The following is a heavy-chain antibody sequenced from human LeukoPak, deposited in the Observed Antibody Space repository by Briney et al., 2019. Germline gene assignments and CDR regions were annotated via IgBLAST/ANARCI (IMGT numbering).Heavy chain of an antibody. CDR1: GFTFSNYG. D-gene: IGHD6-13*01. V-gene: IGHV3-30*02. CDR3: AKDLIAAAKSYYFDY. J-gene: IGHJ4*02. CDR2: IRYDGSNK. Sequence: GGSLRLSCAASGFTFSNYGMHWVRQAPGKGLEWVAFIRYDGSNKYYADSVKGRFTISRDNSKNTLYLQMNSLRAEDTAVYYCAKDLIAAAKSYYFDYWGQGTLVTVSS.